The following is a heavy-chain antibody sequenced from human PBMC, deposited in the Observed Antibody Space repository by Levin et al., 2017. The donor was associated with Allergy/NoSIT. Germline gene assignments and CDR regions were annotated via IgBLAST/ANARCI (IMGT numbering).Heavy chain of an antibody. D-gene: IGHD6-25*01. CDR2: ISSSGSTI. J-gene: IGHJ6*02. CDR3: ARDLVGGYSTIYYYYGMDV. Sequence: SGGSLRLSCAASGFTFSDYYMSWIRQAPGKGLEWVSYISSSGSTIYYADSVKGRFTISRDNAKNSLYLQMNSLRAEDTAVYYCARDLVGGYSTIYYYYGMDVWGQGTTVTVSS. CDR1: GFTFSDYY. V-gene: IGHV3-11*01.